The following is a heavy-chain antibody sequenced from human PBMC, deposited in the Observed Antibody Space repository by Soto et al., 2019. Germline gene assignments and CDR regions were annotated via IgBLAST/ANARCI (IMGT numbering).Heavy chain of an antibody. CDR2: IYYNGNT. CDR3: ATGGDTAKDGY. J-gene: IGHJ4*02. Sequence: VQLVESGGGLIQPGGSLRLSCAASGFTVSSNHMTWVRQAPGRGPEWVSTIYYNGNTFYADSVKGRFTISRDNSKNMLYLQRNSLRAEDTALYYCATGGDTAKDGYWGQGTLVTVSS. CDR1: GFTVSSNH. V-gene: IGHV3-53*01. D-gene: IGHD5-18*01.